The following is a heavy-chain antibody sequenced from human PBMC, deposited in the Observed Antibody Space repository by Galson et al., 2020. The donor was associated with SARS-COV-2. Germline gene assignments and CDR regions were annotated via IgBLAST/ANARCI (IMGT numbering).Heavy chain of an antibody. CDR3: ARGRGDDYNPGY. CDR1: GGSISSHY. J-gene: IGHJ4*02. Sequence: SATLSLTCTVSGGSISSHYWSWIRQPPGKGLEWIGYIYYSGSTNYNPSLKSRVTISVDTSKNQFSLKLSSVTAADTAVYYCARGRGDDYNPGYWGQGTLVTVSS. D-gene: IGHD4-4*01. V-gene: IGHV4-59*11. CDR2: IYYSGST.